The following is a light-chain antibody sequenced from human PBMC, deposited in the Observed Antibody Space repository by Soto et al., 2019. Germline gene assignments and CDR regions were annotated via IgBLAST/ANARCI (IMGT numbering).Light chain of an antibody. CDR2: AAS. CDR1: QGISSC. V-gene: IGKV1-9*01. J-gene: IGKJ2*01. Sequence: DIPLTQSPSFLSASVGDRVTITCRASQGISSCLAWYQQKPGKAPNLLIYAASTLQSGVPSRFSGSGSGTEFTLTISSLQPEDFATYFCQQLNSYPRTFGQGTKLEIK. CDR3: QQLNSYPRT.